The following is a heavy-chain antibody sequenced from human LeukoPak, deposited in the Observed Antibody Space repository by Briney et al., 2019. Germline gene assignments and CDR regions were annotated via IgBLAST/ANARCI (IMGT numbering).Heavy chain of an antibody. J-gene: IGHJ4*02. CDR1: GFTFSSYS. CDR3: AKVPLSSSGWDREYYFDY. V-gene: IGHV3-48*01. Sequence: GGSLRLSCAASGFTFSSYSMNWVRQAPGKGLEWVSYISSSSSTIYYADSVKGRFTISRDNFKNTLYLQMNSLRAEDTAVYYCAKVPLSSSGWDREYYFDYWGQGTLVTVSS. CDR2: ISSSSSTI. D-gene: IGHD6-19*01.